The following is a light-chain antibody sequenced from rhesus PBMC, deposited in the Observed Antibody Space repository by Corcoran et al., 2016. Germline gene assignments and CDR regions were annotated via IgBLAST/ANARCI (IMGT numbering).Light chain of an antibody. Sequence: DIQMTQSPSSLSASVGDTVTITCRASQGISSWLAWYQQKPGKAPKLLIYNASSLQSGVPSRFSGSGSVTDFTLTISSLQSEDFATYSCQHYSSRPFTFGPGTKLDIK. J-gene: IGKJ3*01. CDR2: NAS. CDR1: QGISSW. CDR3: QHYSSRPFT. V-gene: IGKV1-22*01.